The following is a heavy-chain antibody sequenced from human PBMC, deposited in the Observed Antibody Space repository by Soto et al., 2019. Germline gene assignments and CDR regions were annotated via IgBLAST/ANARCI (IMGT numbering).Heavy chain of an antibody. D-gene: IGHD3-22*01. CDR3: ARARRVVINPYYYALDV. CDR1: GYTFNRYY. V-gene: IGHV1-2*02. Sequence: ASVKVSCKASGYTFNRYYMHWVRQAPGPGLEWMGWISPHTGGTKYAQKFQGRDTMTSDTSVSTACMELSRLGSDDTAVYYCARARRVVINPYYYALDVWGQGTTVTVSS. J-gene: IGHJ6*02. CDR2: ISPHTGGT.